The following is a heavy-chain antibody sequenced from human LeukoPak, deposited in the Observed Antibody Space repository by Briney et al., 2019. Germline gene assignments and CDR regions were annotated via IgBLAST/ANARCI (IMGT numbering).Heavy chain of an antibody. CDR2: IIPIFGTA. CDR1: GGTFSSYA. D-gene: IGHD4-17*01. Sequence: GASVKVSCKASGGTFSSYAISWVRQAPGQGLEWMGRIIPIFGTANYAQKFQGRVTITTDESTSTAYMELSSLRSEDTAVYYCASYPSDDYGDYVGPYMDVWGKGTTVTVSS. J-gene: IGHJ6*03. CDR3: ASYPSDDYGDYVGPYMDV. V-gene: IGHV1-69*05.